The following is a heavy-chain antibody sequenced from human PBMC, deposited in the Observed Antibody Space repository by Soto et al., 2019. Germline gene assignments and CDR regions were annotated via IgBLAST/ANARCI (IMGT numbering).Heavy chain of an antibody. D-gene: IGHD2-21*01. CDR1: GYTFTDYY. J-gene: IGHJ2*01. V-gene: IGHV1-2*04. CDR3: ARGYCGGDCPGIWYFDL. Sequence: ASVKVSCKASGYTFTDYYLHWVRQAPGQGLEWMGWINPKSGDTKYAQKFQGWVTVTRDTSISTAYMEVSRLQSDDTAVYYCARGYCGGDCPGIWYFDLWGRGTRVTVSS. CDR2: INPKSGDT.